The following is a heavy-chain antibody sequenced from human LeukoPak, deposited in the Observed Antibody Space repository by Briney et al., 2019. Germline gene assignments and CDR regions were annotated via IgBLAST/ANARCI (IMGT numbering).Heavy chain of an antibody. CDR3: AWGVAATTLRYYYYYYMDV. CDR2: INPNSGGT. J-gene: IGHJ6*03. V-gene: IGHV1-2*02. CDR1: GYTFTGYY. D-gene: IGHD2-15*01. Sequence: GASVKVSCKASGYTFTGYYMHWVRQAPGQGLEWMGWINPNSGGTNYAQKFRGRVTMTRDTSISTAYMELSRLRSEDTAVYYCAWGVAATTLRYYYYYYMDVWGKGTTVTVSS.